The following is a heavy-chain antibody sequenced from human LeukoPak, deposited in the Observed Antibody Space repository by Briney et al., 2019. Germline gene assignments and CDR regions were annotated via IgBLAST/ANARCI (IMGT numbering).Heavy chain of an antibody. J-gene: IGHJ4*02. CDR3: ARALWDYFDY. CDR2: IWYDGSNK. Sequence: GRSLRLSCAASGFTFSSYGMHWVRRAPGKGLEWVAVIWYDGSNKYYADSVKGRFTISRDNSKNTLYLQMNSLRAEDTAVYYCARALWDYFDYWGQGTLVTVSS. D-gene: IGHD1-26*01. CDR1: GFTFSSYG. V-gene: IGHV3-33*01.